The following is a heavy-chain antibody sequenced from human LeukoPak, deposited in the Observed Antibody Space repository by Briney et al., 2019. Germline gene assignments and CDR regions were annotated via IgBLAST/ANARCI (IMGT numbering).Heavy chain of an antibody. J-gene: IGHJ4*02. CDR3: ARGSDIVVVPAAPFDY. Sequence: SETLSLTCAVYGGSFSGYYWSWIRQPPGKGLEWIGEINHSGSTNYNPSLKSRVTISVDTSKNQFSLKLSSVTAEDTAVYYCARGSDIVVVPAAPFDYWGQGTLVTVSS. D-gene: IGHD2-2*01. CDR2: INHSGST. V-gene: IGHV4-34*01. CDR1: GGSFSGYY.